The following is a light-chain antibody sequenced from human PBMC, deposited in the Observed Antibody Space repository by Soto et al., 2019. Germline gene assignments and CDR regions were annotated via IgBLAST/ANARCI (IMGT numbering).Light chain of an antibody. CDR2: GTS. V-gene: IGKV3-20*01. Sequence: EIVLTQSPGTLSLSPGEKDTLSCRASQNISSSYLAWYQQKPSQAPRLLIYGTSSRATAIPDRFSGSGSGTDFTLTISRLEPEDFAVYYCQQYGSSSWTFGQGTKVDIK. CDR1: QNISSSY. CDR3: QQYGSSSWT. J-gene: IGKJ1*01.